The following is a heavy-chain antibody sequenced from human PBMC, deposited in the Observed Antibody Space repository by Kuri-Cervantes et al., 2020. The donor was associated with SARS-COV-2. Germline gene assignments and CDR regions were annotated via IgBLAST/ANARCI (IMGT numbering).Heavy chain of an antibody. J-gene: IGHJ6*02. D-gene: IGHD6-6*01. V-gene: IGHV5-10-1*01. CDR3: ARGVAARPNYYYYGMDV. CDR2: IDPSDSYT. CDR1: GYSFTSYW. Sequence: KVSCKGSGYSFTSYWISWVRQMPGKGLEWMGRIDPSDSYTNYSPSFQGHVTISADKSISTAYLQRSSLKASDTAMYYCARGVAARPNYYYYGMDVWSQGTTVTVSS.